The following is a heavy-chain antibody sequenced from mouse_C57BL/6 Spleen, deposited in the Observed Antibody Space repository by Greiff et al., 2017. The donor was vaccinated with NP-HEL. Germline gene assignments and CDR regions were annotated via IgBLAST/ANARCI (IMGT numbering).Heavy chain of an antibody. CDR3: ESDDYYGSSYYALDY. Sequence: QVQLQQPGAELVKPGASVKLSCKASGYTFTSYWMPWVKQRPGQGLEWIGVIHPNSGSTNYNEKFKGKATLTVDKSSSTAYMQLSSLTSEDSAVYYCESDDYYGSSYYALDYWGQGTTVTVSS. V-gene: IGHV1-64*01. D-gene: IGHD1-1*01. CDR2: IHPNSGST. J-gene: IGHJ4*01. CDR1: GYTFTSYW.